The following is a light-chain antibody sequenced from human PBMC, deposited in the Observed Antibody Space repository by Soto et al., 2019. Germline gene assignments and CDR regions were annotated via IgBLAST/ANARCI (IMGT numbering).Light chain of an antibody. CDR2: DAY. CDR1: QSFRGL. CDR3: QQRHMWPIT. V-gene: IGKV3-11*01. Sequence: ESFLTQAPSTLCLSPVERATLSCKASQSFRGLLAWYQQKPGQAPRLLIYDAYNRATGIPPRFSGSGSGTDFTLTISSLEPEDSAVYYCQQRHMWPITFGQGTRLEIK. J-gene: IGKJ5*01.